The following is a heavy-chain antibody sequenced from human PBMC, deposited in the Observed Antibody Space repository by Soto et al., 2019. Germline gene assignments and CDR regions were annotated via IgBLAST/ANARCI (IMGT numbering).Heavy chain of an antibody. CDR1: GFTFSSYA. D-gene: IGHD2-2*01. CDR3: ARDRYCISTSCSFDP. CDR2: ISSSGGST. V-gene: IGHV3-23*01. J-gene: IGHJ5*02. Sequence: PGGSLRLSCAASGFTFSSYAMSWVRQAPGKGLEWVSAISSSGGSTCYADSVKGRFTISRDNAKNTLYLQMNSLRAEDTAVYYCARDRYCISTSCSFDPWGQGTLVTVSS.